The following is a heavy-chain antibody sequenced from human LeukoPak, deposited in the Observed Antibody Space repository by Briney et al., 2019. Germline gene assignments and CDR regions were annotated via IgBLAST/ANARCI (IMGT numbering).Heavy chain of an antibody. CDR1: GLTFTSQA. CDR3: AKDHSVAGPSDDAFDI. V-gene: IGHV3-23*01. CDR2: ISGSGGST. D-gene: IGHD6-19*01. Sequence: QPGASFRLSCAASGLTFTSQAMSWVRQAPAKGMEWDSAISGSGGSTYYADSMKGPATTCRDNSKNTLYLQMNSLRAEDTAVYYCAKDHSVAGPSDDAFDICGEGTMVTVSS. J-gene: IGHJ3*02.